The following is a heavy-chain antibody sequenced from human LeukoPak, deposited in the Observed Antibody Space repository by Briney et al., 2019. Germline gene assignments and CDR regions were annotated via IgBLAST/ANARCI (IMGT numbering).Heavy chain of an antibody. D-gene: IGHD2-2*01. CDR2: MNPNSANT. CDR3: PRVNCSSTSCRSKFLDY. Sequence: ASVKVSCKASGYTFTNYDINWVRQATGQGLEWMGWMNPNSANTGYAQKFQGRVTMTRNTSISTAYMELSSLRSEDTAVYYCPRVNCSSTSCRSKFLDYWGQGTLVTVSS. CDR1: GYTFTNYD. V-gene: IGHV1-8*01. J-gene: IGHJ4*02.